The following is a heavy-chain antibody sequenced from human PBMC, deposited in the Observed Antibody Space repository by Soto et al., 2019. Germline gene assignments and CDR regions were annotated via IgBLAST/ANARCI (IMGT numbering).Heavy chain of an antibody. CDR1: GYTFTSYA. Sequence: GASVKVSCKASGYTFTSYAMHWVRQAPGRRLEWMGWISACNGNTNYAQKLQGRVTMTTDTSTSTAYMELRSLRSDDTAVYYCARGSSSSWFDPWGQGTLVTVSS. J-gene: IGHJ5*02. D-gene: IGHD6-6*01. CDR2: ISACNGNT. V-gene: IGHV1-18*01. CDR3: ARGSSSSWFDP.